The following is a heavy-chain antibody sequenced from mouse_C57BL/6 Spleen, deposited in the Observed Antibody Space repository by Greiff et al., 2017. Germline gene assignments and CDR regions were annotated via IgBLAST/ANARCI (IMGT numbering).Heavy chain of an antibody. CDR3: ARDASANYGSSYGYVDV. Sequence: EVHLVESGGGLVQSGRSLRLSCATSGFTFSDFYMEWVRQAPGKGLEWIAASRNKANDYTTEYSASVKGRFIVYRDTSQSILYLQMNALRAEYTAFYYCARDASANYGSSYGYVDVWGTGTTVTVSS. D-gene: IGHD1-1*01. J-gene: IGHJ1*03. CDR1: GFTFSDFY. CDR2: SRNKANDYTT. V-gene: IGHV7-1*01.